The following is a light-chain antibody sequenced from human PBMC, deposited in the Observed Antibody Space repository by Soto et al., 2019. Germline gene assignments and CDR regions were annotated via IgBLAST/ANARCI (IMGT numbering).Light chain of an antibody. J-gene: IGKJ4*02. CDR1: QSGGTT. CDR2: GAS. V-gene: IGKV3-15*01. CDR3: QQYSTWLR. Sequence: EIVMTQSPATLSVSPGERVTLACRASQSGGTTLAWYQQKPGQPPRLLIRGASTRATGIPDRFGGSWSGTEFTLTISSLQSEVFAVYYCQQYSTWLRFGGGTKVEIK.